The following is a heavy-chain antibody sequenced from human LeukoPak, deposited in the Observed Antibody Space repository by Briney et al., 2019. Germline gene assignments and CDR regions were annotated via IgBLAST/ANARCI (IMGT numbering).Heavy chain of an antibody. V-gene: IGHV3-21*01. CDR1: GFTFSSYS. CDR2: ISSSCSYI. D-gene: IGHD3-3*01. J-gene: IGHJ4*02. CDR3: ASGFLDDFWSGHF. Sequence: KPGGSLRLSCAASGFTFSSYSMNWVRQAPGKGLEWVSSISSSCSYIYYADSVKGRFTISRDNAKKSLYLQMNSLRVEDTAVYYCASGFLDDFWSGHFWGQGTLVTVSS.